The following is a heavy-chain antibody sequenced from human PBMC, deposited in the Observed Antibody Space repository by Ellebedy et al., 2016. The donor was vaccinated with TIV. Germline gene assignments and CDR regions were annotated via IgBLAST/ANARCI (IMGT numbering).Heavy chain of an antibody. D-gene: IGHD6-13*01. J-gene: IGHJ6*02. Sequence: MPSETLSLTCTVSGGSVSSDSYYWSWIRQPPGKGLEWIGYIYYSGSTNYNPSLKSRVTISVDRSKNQFSLNVTSVTAANTAVHYCARGGAAGSSDYYYGMDVWGQGTTVTVSS. CDR1: GGSVSSDSYY. CDR3: ARGGAAGSSDYYYGMDV. V-gene: IGHV4-61*01. CDR2: IYYSGST.